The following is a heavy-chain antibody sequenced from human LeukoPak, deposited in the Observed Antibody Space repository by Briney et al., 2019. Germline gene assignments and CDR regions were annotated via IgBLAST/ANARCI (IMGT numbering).Heavy chain of an antibody. D-gene: IGHD3-22*01. Sequence: GGSLRLSCAASGFTVSSNYMSWVRQAPGKGLEWVSVIYSGGSTYYADSVKGRFTISRDNSKNTLYLQMNSLGAEDTAVYYCARDGFYYDSSGPFDYWGQGTLVTVSS. CDR3: ARDGFYYDSSGPFDY. J-gene: IGHJ4*02. CDR2: IYSGGST. V-gene: IGHV3-53*01. CDR1: GFTVSSNY.